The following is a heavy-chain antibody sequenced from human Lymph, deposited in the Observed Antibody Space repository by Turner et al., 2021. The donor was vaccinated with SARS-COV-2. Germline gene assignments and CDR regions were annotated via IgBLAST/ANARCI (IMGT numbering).Heavy chain of an antibody. CDR3: AKEGLSGRRLQFVPYFDY. V-gene: IGHV3-43*02. CDR1: GFPFDDYA. J-gene: IGHJ4*02. CDR2: ISGDGGST. Sequence: EVQLVESGGGVVQPGGSLRLSCAASGFPFDDYAMPWVRQAPGKGLEWVSLISGDGGSTYYADSVKGRFTISRDDSKNSLYLQINSLRTEDTALYYCAKEGLSGRRLQFVPYFDYWGQGTLVSVSS. D-gene: IGHD5-12*01.